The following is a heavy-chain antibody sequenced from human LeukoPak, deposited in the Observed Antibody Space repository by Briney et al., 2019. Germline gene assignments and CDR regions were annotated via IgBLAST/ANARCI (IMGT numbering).Heavy chain of an antibody. CDR3: TRDLGRGSNY. CDR1: GFTVSNHW. Sequence: GGSLRLSCAASGFTVSNHWMHSVRQATGKGLLLVSRINRDGSSTNYADSVKGRFTISRDNAKNTLYLQMNSLRAEDTAVYYCTRDLGRGSNYWGQGTLVTVSS. V-gene: IGHV3-74*01. D-gene: IGHD1-26*01. J-gene: IGHJ4*02. CDR2: INRDGSST.